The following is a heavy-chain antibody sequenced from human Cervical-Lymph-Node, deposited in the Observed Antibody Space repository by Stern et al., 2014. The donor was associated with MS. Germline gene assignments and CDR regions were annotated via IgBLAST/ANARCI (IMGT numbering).Heavy chain of an antibody. CDR3: ARDRGSGWYIY. V-gene: IGHV4-61*02. Sequence: QVQLQESGPGLVKPSQTLSLTCTVSGGSISSGSYYWSWIRQPAGKGLEWIGRIYTSGSTNYNPSLKSRVTISVDTSKNQFSLKLSSVTAADTAVYYCARDRGSGWYIYWGQGTLVTVSS. J-gene: IGHJ4*02. CDR1: GGSISSGSYY. D-gene: IGHD6-19*01. CDR2: IYTSGST.